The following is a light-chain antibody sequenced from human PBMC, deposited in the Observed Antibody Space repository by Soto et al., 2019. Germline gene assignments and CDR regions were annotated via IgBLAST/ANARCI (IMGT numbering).Light chain of an antibody. V-gene: IGKV1-5*01. CDR1: QSISNW. J-gene: IGKJ1*01. CDR2: DAS. Sequence: DLQMTQSPFTLSASVGDRVTITCRASQSISNWLAWYQQKPGKAPKLLIYDASSLESGVPSRFSGSGSGTEFTLTISSLQPDDFATYYCQQYNTYPWTFGQGTKVEIK. CDR3: QQYNTYPWT.